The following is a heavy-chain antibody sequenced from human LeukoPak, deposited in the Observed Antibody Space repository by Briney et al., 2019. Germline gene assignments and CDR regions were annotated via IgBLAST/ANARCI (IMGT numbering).Heavy chain of an antibody. D-gene: IGHD3-10*01. Sequence: GEPLRLSCAASGFTFSSYAMTWVRQAPGKGLEWVSAISGSGHNTYYADSVKGRFTISRDNSKNTVYLQMNSLRAEDTALYYCAKWREGTMVYFDYWGQGTLVTVSS. CDR1: GFTFSSYA. V-gene: IGHV3-23*01. CDR2: ISGSGHNT. CDR3: AKWREGTMVYFDY. J-gene: IGHJ4*02.